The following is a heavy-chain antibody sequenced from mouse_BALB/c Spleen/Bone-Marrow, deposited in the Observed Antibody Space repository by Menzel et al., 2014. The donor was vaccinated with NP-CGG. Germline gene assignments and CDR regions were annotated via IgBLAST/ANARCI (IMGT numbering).Heavy chain of an antibody. CDR2: ISNGGGYT. CDR3: AGHNCDVTWFAY. Sequence: EVHVVESGGGLVKPGGSLKLSCATSGFTFSDYSMYWVRQTPEKRLEWVATISNGGGYTYYPDTVKGRFTISRDNAKNTLFLLMSRIKCEDTAMYYCAGHNCDVTWFAYWGQGTLVTVSA. V-gene: IGHV5-12*02. J-gene: IGHJ3*01. CDR1: GFTFSDYS.